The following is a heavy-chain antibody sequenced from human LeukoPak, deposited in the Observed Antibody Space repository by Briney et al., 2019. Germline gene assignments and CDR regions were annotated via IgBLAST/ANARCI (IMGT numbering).Heavy chain of an antibody. CDR2: IYYSGST. D-gene: IGHD3-10*01. J-gene: IGHJ6*02. V-gene: IGHV4-59*08. Sequence: SETLSLTCTVSGGSISSYYWSWIRQPPGKGLEWIGYIYYSGSTNYNPSLKSRVTIPVDTSKNQFSLKLSSVTAADTAVYYCARRRRVTMVRGHYYYGMDVWGQGTTVTVSS. CDR3: ARRRRVTMVRGHYYYGMDV. CDR1: GGSISSYY.